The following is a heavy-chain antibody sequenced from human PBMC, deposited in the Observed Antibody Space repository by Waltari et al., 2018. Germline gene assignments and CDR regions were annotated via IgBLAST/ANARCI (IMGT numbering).Heavy chain of an antibody. J-gene: IGHJ6*02. CDR2: INPSGGST. V-gene: IGHV1-46*01. CDR1: GYTFTSYY. Sequence: QVQLVQSGAEVKKPGASVKVSCKASGYTFTSYYMHWVRQAPGQGLEWMGIINPSGGSTSYAQKFHGRVTMTMDTSTSTVYMELSSLRSEDTAVYYCASAITIVQGVIIVDYYYYGMDVWGQGTTVTVSS. D-gene: IGHD3-10*01. CDR3: ASAITIVQGVIIVDYYYYGMDV.